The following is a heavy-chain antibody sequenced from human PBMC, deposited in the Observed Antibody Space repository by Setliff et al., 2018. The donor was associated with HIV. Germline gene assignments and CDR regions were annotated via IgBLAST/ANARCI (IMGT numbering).Heavy chain of an antibody. CDR3: ARLGEHDTGDLDV. CDR1: GDSISSGGYY. J-gene: IGHJ6*04. Sequence: SETLSLTCKVSGDSISSGGYYWTWIQKPAGKGLEWIGHIYTSGNTNYNPSLKSRVSISVATSKNQFFLTLTSVTAADSAVYYCARLGEHDTGDLDVWGKGTTVTVSS. CDR2: IYTSGNT. D-gene: IGHD1-1*01. V-gene: IGHV4-61*09.